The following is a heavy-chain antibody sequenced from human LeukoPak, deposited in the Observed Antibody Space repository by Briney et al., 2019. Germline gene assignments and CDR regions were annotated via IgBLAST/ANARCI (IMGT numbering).Heavy chain of an antibody. CDR3: ARDLPLGARDSSGYYY. Sequence: GSLRLSCAASGFTFSSYEMNWVRQAPGKGLEWVSYISSSGSTIYYADSVKGRFTISRDNAKNSLYLQMNSLRAEDTAVYYCARDLPLGARDSSGYYYWGQGTLVTVSS. J-gene: IGHJ4*02. CDR2: ISSSGSTI. CDR1: GFTFSSYE. D-gene: IGHD3-22*01. V-gene: IGHV3-48*03.